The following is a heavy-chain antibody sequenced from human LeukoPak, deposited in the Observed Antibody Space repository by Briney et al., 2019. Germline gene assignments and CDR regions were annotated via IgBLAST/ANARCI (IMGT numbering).Heavy chain of an antibody. J-gene: IGHJ4*02. CDR1: SGSISSYY. CDR2: IFYTGST. Sequence: SETLSLTCTVSSGSISSYYWSWIRQPPGQGLEWIGNIFYTGSTNYNPSLRNRVTISLDTSKSQFSLRLSSVTAADTAVYYCARFVHCGGDCYYLGYWGQGTLVTVSS. V-gene: IGHV4-59*01. CDR3: ARFVHCGGDCYYLGY. D-gene: IGHD2-21*02.